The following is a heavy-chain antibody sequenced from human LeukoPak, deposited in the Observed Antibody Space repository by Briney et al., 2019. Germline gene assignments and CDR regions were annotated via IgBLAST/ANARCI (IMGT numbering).Heavy chain of an antibody. D-gene: IGHD3-10*01. V-gene: IGHV1-3*01. J-gene: IGHJ5*02. Sequence: ASVKVSCKASRYTFTSYAMHWVRQAPGQRLEWMGWINAGNGDTKYSQEFQGRVTITRDTSASTAYMELSSLRSEDTAVYYCARGAMVRGVIIVYNWFDPWGQGTLVTVSS. CDR3: ARGAMVRGVIIVYNWFDP. CDR2: INAGNGDT. CDR1: RYTFTSYA.